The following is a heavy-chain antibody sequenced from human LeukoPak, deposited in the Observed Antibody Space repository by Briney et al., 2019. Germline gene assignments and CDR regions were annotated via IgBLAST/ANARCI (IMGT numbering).Heavy chain of an antibody. CDR1: GFTLIAYW. CDR3: AKWVDLTTVISGDFIES. J-gene: IGHJ4*02. Sequence: GGSLRLSCAASGFTLIAYWMSFVRLAPGKGLEWVANINQNGREKRYVDSVKGRFTISRDDAKSSVILQMNNLRVEDTGVYYCAKWVDLTTVISGDFIESWGQGTLVSVSS. CDR2: INQNGREK. V-gene: IGHV3-7*01. D-gene: IGHD4-11*01.